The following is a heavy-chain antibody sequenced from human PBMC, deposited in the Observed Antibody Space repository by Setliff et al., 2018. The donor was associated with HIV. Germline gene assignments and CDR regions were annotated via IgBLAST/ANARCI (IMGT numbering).Heavy chain of an antibody. Sequence: SVKVSCKASGFTFNHYALSWVRQAPGQRPEWMGGTNPQSDIANYAQRSQGRVTITADHSTTTTYMELTSLRADDTAVYYCVRVGPWYYARSGYLASWDYWGQGTLVT. D-gene: IGHD3-22*01. CDR3: VRVGPWYYARSGYLASWDY. V-gene: IGHV1-69*10. J-gene: IGHJ4*02. CDR2: TNPQSDIA. CDR1: GFTFNHYA.